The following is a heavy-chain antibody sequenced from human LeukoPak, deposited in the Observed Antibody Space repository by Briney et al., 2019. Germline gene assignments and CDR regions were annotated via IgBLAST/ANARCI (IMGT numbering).Heavy chain of an antibody. D-gene: IGHD3-9*01. CDR2: IYTSGST. J-gene: IGHJ3*02. V-gene: IGHV4-4*07. CDR1: GGSISRYY. Sequence: SETLSLICTVSGGSISRYYWSWIRQPAGKGLEWIGRIYTSGSTNYNPSLKSRVTMSVDTSKNQFSLKLSSVTAADTAVYYCARGRYDILTGDPDAFDIWGQGTMVTVSS. CDR3: ARGRYDILTGDPDAFDI.